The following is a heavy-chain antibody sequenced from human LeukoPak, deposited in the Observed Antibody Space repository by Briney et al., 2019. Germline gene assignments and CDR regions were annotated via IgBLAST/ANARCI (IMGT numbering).Heavy chain of an antibody. CDR2: INPSGGST. Sequence: GASVKVSCKASGYTFTSYYMHWVRQAPGQGLEWMGIINPSGGSTSYAQKFQGRVTMTRDMSTSTVYMELSSLRSEDTAVYYCARSYCSGGSCYSVDYWGQGTLVTVSS. CDR1: GYTFTSYY. CDR3: ARSYCSGGSCYSVDY. J-gene: IGHJ4*02. V-gene: IGHV1-46*01. D-gene: IGHD2-15*01.